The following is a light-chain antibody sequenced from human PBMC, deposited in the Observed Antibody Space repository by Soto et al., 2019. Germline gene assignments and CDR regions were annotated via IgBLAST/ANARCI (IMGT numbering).Light chain of an antibody. Sequence: DIQMTQSPSTLSASVGDRVTITCRASQSITNRLALYQQKPGKAPKVLIYDASNLEYGVPSRFSGSGFGTEFILTISSLQPDDFATYWCQHYGGMWTFGQGTKVDIK. V-gene: IGKV1-5*01. J-gene: IGKJ1*01. CDR2: DAS. CDR3: QHYGGMWT. CDR1: QSITNR.